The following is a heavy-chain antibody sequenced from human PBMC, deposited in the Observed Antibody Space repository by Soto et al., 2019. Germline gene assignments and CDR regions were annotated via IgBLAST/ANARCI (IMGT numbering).Heavy chain of an antibody. CDR3: ASWYSSSSVGFDP. J-gene: IGHJ5*02. CDR1: GGTFSSCA. CDR2: IIPIFGTA. Sequence: ASVKVSCKASGGTFSSCAISWVRQAPGQGLEWMGGIIPIFGTANYAQKFQGRVTITADESTSTAYMELSSLRSEDTAVYYCASWYSSSSVGFDPWGQGTLVTVSS. V-gene: IGHV1-69*13. D-gene: IGHD6-6*01.